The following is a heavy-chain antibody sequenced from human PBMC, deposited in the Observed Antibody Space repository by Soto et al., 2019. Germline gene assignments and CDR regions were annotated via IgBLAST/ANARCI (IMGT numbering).Heavy chain of an antibody. D-gene: IGHD3-3*01. CDR2: LYPNGRA. J-gene: IGHJ4*02. CDR1: GFTVNTNY. CDR3: ARGLGREYDENRDYFHLDY. V-gene: IGHV3-53*01. Sequence: PGGSLRLSCAACGFTVNTNYLTWVRQAPGKGLKWVSVLYPNGRAFYADSVKGRFTISTDNSKNSVYLQMSTLRAEDTAIYYCARGLGREYDENRDYFHLDYWGQGTLVTVSS.